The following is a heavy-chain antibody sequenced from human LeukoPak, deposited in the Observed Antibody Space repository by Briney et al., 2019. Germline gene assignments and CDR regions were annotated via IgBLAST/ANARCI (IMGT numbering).Heavy chain of an antibody. CDR2: ISSSGSYI. CDR3: TRTGYRHGMDV. J-gene: IGHJ6*02. CDR1: GFTFSTYS. D-gene: IGHD3-16*02. Sequence: PGGSLRLSCAASGFTFSTYSMNWVRQAPGKGLEWVSSISSSGSYIYYADSVKGRSTISRDNAKNSLYLQMNSLRAEDTAVYYCTRTGYRHGMDVWGQGTTVTVSS. V-gene: IGHV3-21*01.